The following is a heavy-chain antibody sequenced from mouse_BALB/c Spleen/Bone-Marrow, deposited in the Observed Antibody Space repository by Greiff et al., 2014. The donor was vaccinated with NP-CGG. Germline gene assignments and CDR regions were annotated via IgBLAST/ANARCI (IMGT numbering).Heavy chain of an antibody. CDR2: ISSGSSTI. Sequence: VQLQQPGGGLVQPGGSRKLSCAASGFTFSSFGMHWVRQAPERGLEWVAYISSGSSTIYYADTVKGRFTISRDDPKSTLFLQMTSLRSEDTAMYYCARGGNWEDFDYWGQGTTLTVSS. V-gene: IGHV5-17*02. CDR1: GFTFSSFG. D-gene: IGHD4-1*01. CDR3: ARGGNWEDFDY. J-gene: IGHJ2*01.